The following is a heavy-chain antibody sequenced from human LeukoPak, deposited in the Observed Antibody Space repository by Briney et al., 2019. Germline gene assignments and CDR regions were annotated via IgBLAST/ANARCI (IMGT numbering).Heavy chain of an antibody. Sequence: ASVKVSCEASGYSFSDYIIHWVRQASGQRPEWMGWINVGNGKTKYSEKFQGRVTITRDTSANIGYMEMSSLRSEDTAVYFCARGPTVRYFDLWGRGTLVTVSS. J-gene: IGHJ2*01. CDR2: INVGNGKT. CDR3: ARGPTVRYFDL. CDR1: GYSFSDYI. D-gene: IGHD4-17*01. V-gene: IGHV1-3*01.